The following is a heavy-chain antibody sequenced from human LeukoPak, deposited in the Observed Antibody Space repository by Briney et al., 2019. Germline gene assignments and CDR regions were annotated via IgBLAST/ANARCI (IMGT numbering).Heavy chain of an antibody. V-gene: IGHV1-8*01. Sequence: ASVKVSCKASGYTFTSYAINWVRQATGQGLEWMGWMNPNSGNTGYAQKFQGRVTMTRNTSISTAYMELSSLRSEDTAVYYCARYCSGGSCYSDAFDVWGQGTMVTVSS. D-gene: IGHD2-15*01. CDR1: GYTFTSYA. J-gene: IGHJ3*01. CDR3: ARYCSGGSCYSDAFDV. CDR2: MNPNSGNT.